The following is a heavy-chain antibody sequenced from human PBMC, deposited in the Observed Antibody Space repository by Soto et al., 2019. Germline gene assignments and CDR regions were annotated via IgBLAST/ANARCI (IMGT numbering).Heavy chain of an antibody. V-gene: IGHV1-3*05. CDR2: VNAGNGNT. J-gene: IGHJ4*02. D-gene: IGHD2-2*01. CDR3: ALTSSKYYFDY. CDR1: GYSFITYA. Sequence: QVQLVQSGAEEKKPGASVKVSCRASGYSFITYAVHWVRQAPGQRPEWMGWVNAGNGNTRYSQNFQGRVTITRDTSASTAYMELTGLRSEDAAVYYCALTSSKYYFDYWGQGTLVTVSS.